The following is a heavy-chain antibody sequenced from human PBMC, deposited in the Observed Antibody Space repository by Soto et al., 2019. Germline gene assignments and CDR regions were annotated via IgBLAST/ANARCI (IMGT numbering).Heavy chain of an antibody. Sequence: ASVKVSCKASGYIFINYYIHWVRQAPGQGLEWIGIINPNGGSTNYAQKFRGRVTMARDTSTSTVYMDLSSLRSDDTAVYYCAKGGSSWYDPYYFDYWGQGTLVTVSS. J-gene: IGHJ4*02. CDR2: INPNGGST. CDR3: AKGGSSWYDPYYFDY. D-gene: IGHD6-13*01. V-gene: IGHV1-46*01. CDR1: GYIFINYY.